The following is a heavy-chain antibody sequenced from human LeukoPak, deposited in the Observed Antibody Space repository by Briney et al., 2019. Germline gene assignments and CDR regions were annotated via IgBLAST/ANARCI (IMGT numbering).Heavy chain of an antibody. V-gene: IGHV3-23*01. CDR1: GFTFSSYA. D-gene: IGHD3-16*01. CDR3: ALATGGYYGMDV. CDR2: ISGSGGSA. Sequence: GGSLRLSCAASGFTFSSYAMSWVRQAPGKGLEWVSAISGSGGSAYYADSVKGRFTISRDNSKNTLYLQMNSLRAEDTAVYYCALATGGYYGMDVWGQGTTVTVSS. J-gene: IGHJ6*02.